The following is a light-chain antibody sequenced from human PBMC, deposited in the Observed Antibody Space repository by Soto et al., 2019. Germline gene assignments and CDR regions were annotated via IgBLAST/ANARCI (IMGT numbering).Light chain of an antibody. CDR2: KAS. CDR3: QQYSSYTPYT. V-gene: IGKV1-5*03. Sequence: DIQMTQSPSTLSASVGDRVTITCRAGQTISTWLAWYQQKPGKAPKLLIYKASTLQGGVPSRFSGSGSGTEFTLTISSLQPDDFATYYCQQYSSYTPYTFGQGTNLEIK. J-gene: IGKJ2*01. CDR1: QTISTW.